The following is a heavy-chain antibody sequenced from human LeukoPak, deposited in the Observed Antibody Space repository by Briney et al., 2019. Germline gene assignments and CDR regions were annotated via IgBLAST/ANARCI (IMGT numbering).Heavy chain of an antibody. V-gene: IGHV1-2*06. J-gene: IGHJ4*02. CDR3: ARGPNDY. Sequence: ASVKVSCKASGGTFSSYAISWLRQAPGQGLEWMGRINPNSGGTNYAQKFQGRVTMTRDTSISTAYMELSRLRSDDTAVYYCARGPNDYWGQGTLVTVSS. CDR1: GGTFSSYA. CDR2: INPNSGGT.